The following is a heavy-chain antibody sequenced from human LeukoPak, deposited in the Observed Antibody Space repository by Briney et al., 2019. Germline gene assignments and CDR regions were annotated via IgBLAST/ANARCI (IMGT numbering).Heavy chain of an antibody. Sequence: SETLSLTCTVSGYSISSGYYWGWIRQPPGKGLEWIGSIYHSGSTYYNPSLKSRVTISVDTSKNQFSLKLSSVTAADTAVYYCARAATLGYCSGGSCYGWFDPWGQGTLVTVSS. CDR2: IYHSGST. CDR3: ARAATLGYCSGGSCYGWFDP. D-gene: IGHD2-15*01. CDR1: GYSISSGYY. V-gene: IGHV4-38-2*02. J-gene: IGHJ5*02.